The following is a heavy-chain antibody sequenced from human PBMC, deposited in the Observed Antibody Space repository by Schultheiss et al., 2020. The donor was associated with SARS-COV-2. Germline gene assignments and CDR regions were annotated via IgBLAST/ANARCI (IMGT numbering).Heavy chain of an antibody. J-gene: IGHJ5*02. V-gene: IGHV3-30*04. D-gene: IGHD3-10*01. CDR1: GFTFSSYA. CDR3: ARDHRGTGLPWFDP. Sequence: GESLKISCAASGFTFSSYAMHWVRQAPGKGLEWVAVISYDGSNKYYADSVKGRFTISRDNSKNTLYLQMNSLRAEDTAVYYCARDHRGTGLPWFDPWGQGTLVTVSS. CDR2: ISYDGSNK.